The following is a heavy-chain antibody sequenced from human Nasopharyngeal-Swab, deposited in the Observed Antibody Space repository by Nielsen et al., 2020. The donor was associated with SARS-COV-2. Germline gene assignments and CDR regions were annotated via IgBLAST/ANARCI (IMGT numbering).Heavy chain of an antibody. CDR2: ISPNRGGT. Sequence: ASVKVSCKASEYTFTDSSIHWVRQAPGQGLEWLGRISPNRGGTNYAQKFQGRVTMTRDTSIKTAYMELSRLRSDDTAVYFCATTGGVGVVAFDTWGQGTMVTVSS. J-gene: IGHJ3*02. CDR1: EYTFTDSS. D-gene: IGHD2-15*01. CDR3: ATTGGVGVVAFDT. V-gene: IGHV1-2*06.